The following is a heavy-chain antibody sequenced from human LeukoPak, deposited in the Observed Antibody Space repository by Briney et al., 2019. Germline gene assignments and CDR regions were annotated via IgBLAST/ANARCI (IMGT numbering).Heavy chain of an antibody. CDR1: GFTFSSYS. V-gene: IGHV3-21*01. Sequence: GGSLRLSCAASGFTFSSYSMNWVRQAPGKGLEWVSSISSSSSYIYYADSVKGRFTISRDNAKNSLYLQMNSLRAEDTAVYYCAKDPGIRDYYDSSGYYDWGQGTLVTVSS. CDR2: ISSSSSYI. D-gene: IGHD3-22*01. J-gene: IGHJ4*02. CDR3: AKDPGIRDYYDSSGYYD.